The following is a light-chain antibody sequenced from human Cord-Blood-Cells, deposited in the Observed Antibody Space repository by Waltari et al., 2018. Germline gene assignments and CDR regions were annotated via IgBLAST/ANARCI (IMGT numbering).Light chain of an antibody. J-gene: IGLJ3*02. CDR3: QSYDSSNPWV. CDR2: EDN. Sequence: NFMLTQPHSVSESPGKTVTISCTRSSGSIASNYVQWYQQRPGSSPTTVIYEDNQRPSGVPDRFSGSLDSSSNSASLTISGLKTEDEADYYCQSYDSSNPWVFGGGTKLTVL. V-gene: IGLV6-57*01. CDR1: SGSIASNY.